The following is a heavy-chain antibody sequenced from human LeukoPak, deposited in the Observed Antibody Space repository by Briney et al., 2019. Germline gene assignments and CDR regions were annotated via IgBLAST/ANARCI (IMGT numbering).Heavy chain of an antibody. V-gene: IGHV1-69*05. CDR3: ARRDRNSSSFFYY. J-gene: IGHJ4*02. CDR1: GGTFSSYA. Sequence: SVKVSCKASGGTFSSYAISWVRQAPGQGLEWMGRIIPIFGTANYAQKFQGRVTITTDGSTSTAYMELSSLRSEDTAVYYCARRDRNSSSFFYYWGQGTLVTVSS. D-gene: IGHD6-13*01. CDR2: IIPIFGTA.